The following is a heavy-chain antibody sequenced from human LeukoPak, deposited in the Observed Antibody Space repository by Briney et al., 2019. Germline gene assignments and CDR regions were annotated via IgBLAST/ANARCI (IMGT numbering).Heavy chain of an antibody. CDR3: ARLLRLESIDY. CDR1: GGSFSGYY. J-gene: IGHJ4*02. D-gene: IGHD1-1*01. V-gene: IGHV4-34*01. CDR2: INHSGST. Sequence: SETLSLTCAAYGGSFSGYYWSWIRQPPGKGLEWIGEINHSGSTNYNPSLKSRVTISVDTSKNQFSLKLSSVTAADTAVYDCARLLRLESIDYWGQGTLVTVSS.